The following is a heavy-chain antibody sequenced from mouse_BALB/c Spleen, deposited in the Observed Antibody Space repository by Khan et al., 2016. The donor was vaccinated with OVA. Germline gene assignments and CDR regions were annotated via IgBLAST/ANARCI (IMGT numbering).Heavy chain of an antibody. V-gene: IGHV5-6*01. D-gene: IGHD4-1*01. CDR3: DSHLTETFAY. J-gene: IGHJ3*01. Sequence: EVELVESGGDLVKPGGSLKLSCAASGFTFSSYSMSWVRQTPDKRLEWVATISRGGDYTYYPDSVKGRFTFSRANARNTLYLQLSSLKSEARAMYYCDSHLTETFAYGGQGTLVTVSA. CDR2: ISRGGDYT. CDR1: GFTFSSYS.